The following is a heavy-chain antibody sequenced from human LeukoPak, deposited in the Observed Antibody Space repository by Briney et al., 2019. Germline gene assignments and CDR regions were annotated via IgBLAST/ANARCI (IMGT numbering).Heavy chain of an antibody. V-gene: IGHV3-53*01. Sequence: PGGSLRLSCTASGFTVITNDMTWVRQAPGKGLEWVSVLYSDGNTKYADSVQGRCTISRDNSKNTLYLKMNSLSPDDTAVYYCARGVDPLAANTFSYWGQGALVTVSS. J-gene: IGHJ4*02. D-gene: IGHD3-16*01. CDR2: LYSDGNT. CDR3: ARGVDPLAANTFSY. CDR1: GFTVITND.